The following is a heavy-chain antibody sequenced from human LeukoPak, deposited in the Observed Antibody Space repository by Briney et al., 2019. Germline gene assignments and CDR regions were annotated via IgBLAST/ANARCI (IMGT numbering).Heavy chain of an antibody. CDR3: AKGGIYRGYYYYYMDV. V-gene: IGHV3-11*01. Sequence: GGSLRLSCAASGFTFSDYYMSWIRQAPGKGLEWLSYISSSGTTIYYADSVKGRFTISRNNAKNSLYLQMNSLRGEDTALYYCAKGGIYRGYYYYYMDVWGKGTTVTISS. CDR2: ISSSGTTI. CDR1: GFTFSDYY. D-gene: IGHD6-13*01. J-gene: IGHJ6*03.